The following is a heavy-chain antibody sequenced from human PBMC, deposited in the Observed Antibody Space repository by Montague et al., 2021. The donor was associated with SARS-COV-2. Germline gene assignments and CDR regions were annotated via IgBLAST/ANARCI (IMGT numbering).Heavy chain of an antibody. CDR1: GFTLSTYG. CDR3: LNYHGSGSYGDF. V-gene: IGHV3-23*01. D-gene: IGHD3-10*01. CDR2: ISASAMRT. Sequence: SLRLSCAASGFTLSTYGMTWVRQAPGKGLEWVSSISASAMRTHYPDSVKGRFTISRDNSKNTLYLQMSSLRAEDTAVYFCLNYHGSGSYGDFWGQGTLVTVSP. J-gene: IGHJ4*02.